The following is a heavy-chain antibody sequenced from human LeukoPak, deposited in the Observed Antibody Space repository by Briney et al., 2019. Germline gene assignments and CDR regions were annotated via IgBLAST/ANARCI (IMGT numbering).Heavy chain of an antibody. CDR1: GYTFTSYY. CDR2: INPSGGST. V-gene: IGHV1-46*01. CDR3: ARGFNADPHVFDI. D-gene: IGHD2-2*01. J-gene: IGHJ3*02. Sequence: GASVKVSCKAAGYTFTSYYRHWVRQAPGQGLEWMGIINPSGGSTSYAQKFQGRVSMTRDTSTSTVYMELSSLRSDDTAVYYCARGFNADPHVFDIWGQGTMVTVSS.